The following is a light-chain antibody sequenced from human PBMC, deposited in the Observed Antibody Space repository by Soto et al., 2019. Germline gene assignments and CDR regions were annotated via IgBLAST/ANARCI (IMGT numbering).Light chain of an antibody. CDR3: CSYAXSYV. V-gene: IGLV2-11*01. CDR1: SSDVCGYNY. CDR2: DVS. J-gene: IGLJ1*01. Sequence: QSLLTQPRSVSGSPVQSVTISCTGTSSDVCGYNYFSWCQQHQGKAPKLMTYDVSKRPSGVPDRFSGSKSGNTASLTISGLQAADEADYYCCSYAXSYVLGTGTKVXV.